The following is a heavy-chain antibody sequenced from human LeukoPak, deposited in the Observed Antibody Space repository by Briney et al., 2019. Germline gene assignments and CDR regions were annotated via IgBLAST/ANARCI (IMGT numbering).Heavy chain of an antibody. CDR1: GFTFSSYS. Sequence: GGSLRLSCAASGFTFSSYSMNWVRQAPGKGLEWVSSISSSSSYIYYADSVKGRFTISRDNAKNSLYLQMNSLRAEDTAVYYCARESLILTGYGSYDAFDIWGQGTMVTVSS. J-gene: IGHJ3*02. CDR3: ARESLILTGYGSYDAFDI. V-gene: IGHV3-21*01. D-gene: IGHD3-9*01. CDR2: ISSSSSYI.